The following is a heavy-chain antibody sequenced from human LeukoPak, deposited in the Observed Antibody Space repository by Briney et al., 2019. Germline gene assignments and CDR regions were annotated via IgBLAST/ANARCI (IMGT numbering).Heavy chain of an antibody. CDR1: GGSISSSSYY. D-gene: IGHD3-3*01. J-gene: IGHJ5*02. Sequence: PSETLSLTCTVSGGSISSSSYYWGWIRQPPGKGLEWIGSIYYSGSTYYNPSLKSRVTISVDTSKNQFYLKLSSVTAADTAVYYCARLYYDFWSGPAYNWFGPWGQGTLVTVSS. CDR3: ARLYYDFWSGPAYNWFGP. V-gene: IGHV4-39*01. CDR2: IYYSGST.